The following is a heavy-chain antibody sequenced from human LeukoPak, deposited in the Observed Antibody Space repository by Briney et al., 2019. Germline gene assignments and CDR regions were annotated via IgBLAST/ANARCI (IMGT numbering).Heavy chain of an antibody. D-gene: IGHD6-19*01. Sequence: ASVKVSCTASGYTFTSYAMHWVRQAPGQRLEWMGWINAGNGNTKYSQKFQGRVTITRDTSASTAYMELSCLRSEDTAVYYCARAQGIAVAGPFDYWGQGTLLTVSS. CDR2: INAGNGNT. J-gene: IGHJ4*02. V-gene: IGHV1-3*01. CDR3: ARAQGIAVAGPFDY. CDR1: GYTFTSYA.